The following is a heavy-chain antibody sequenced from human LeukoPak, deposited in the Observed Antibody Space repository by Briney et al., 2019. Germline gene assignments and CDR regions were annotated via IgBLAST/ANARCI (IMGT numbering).Heavy chain of an antibody. CDR1: GGSISSDY. Sequence: SETLSLTCTVSGGSISSDYWSWIRQPPRKGLEWIGYIYYSGSTNYNPSLKSRVTISVDTSKSQFSLNLNSVTAADAAVYYCARDRSRDGYNFPFDIWGQGTMVTVSS. D-gene: IGHD5-24*01. J-gene: IGHJ3*02. V-gene: IGHV4-59*01. CDR2: IYYSGST. CDR3: ARDRSRDGYNFPFDI.